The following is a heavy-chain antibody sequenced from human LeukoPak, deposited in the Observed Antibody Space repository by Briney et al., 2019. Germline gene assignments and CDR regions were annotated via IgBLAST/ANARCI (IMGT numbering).Heavy chain of an antibody. Sequence: ASVKVSCKASGYTFTSYDINWVRQATGQGLEWMGWMNPNSGNTGYAQKFQGRVTMTRNTSISTAYMELSSLRSEDTAVYYCARGYCSSTSCYWEGWFDPWGQETLVTVSS. J-gene: IGHJ5*02. CDR3: ARGYCSSTSCYWEGWFDP. V-gene: IGHV1-8*01. CDR2: MNPNSGNT. CDR1: GYTFTSYD. D-gene: IGHD2-2*01.